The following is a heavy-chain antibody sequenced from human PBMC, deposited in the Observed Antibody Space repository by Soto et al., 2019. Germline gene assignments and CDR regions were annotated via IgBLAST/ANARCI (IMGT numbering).Heavy chain of an antibody. CDR3: ARGRDSSSRTYYGMDV. V-gene: IGHV1-69*01. Sequence: QVQLVQSGAEVKKPGSSVKVSCKASGGTFSSYAISWVRHAPGQGLEWMGGIIPIFGTANYAQKFQGRVTITADESTSTAYMELSSLRSEDTAVYYCARGRDSSSRTYYGMDVWGQGTTVTVSS. D-gene: IGHD6-6*01. J-gene: IGHJ6*02. CDR2: IIPIFGTA. CDR1: GGTFSSYA.